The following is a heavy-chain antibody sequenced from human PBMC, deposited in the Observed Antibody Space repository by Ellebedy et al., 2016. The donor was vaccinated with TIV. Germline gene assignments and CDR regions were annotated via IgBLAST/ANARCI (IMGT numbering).Heavy chain of an antibody. CDR3: ARDSSRGDAFDI. CDR1: GYTFNRYG. Sequence: AASVKVSCKASGYTFNRYGINWVRQAPGQGLEWMGWISPYNGNRKYAEKFQGRVAMTTDTSTSTAYMELRSPRSDDTAVYYCARDSSRGDAFDIWGQGTVVTVSS. V-gene: IGHV1-18*04. D-gene: IGHD2-2*01. J-gene: IGHJ3*02. CDR2: ISPYNGNR.